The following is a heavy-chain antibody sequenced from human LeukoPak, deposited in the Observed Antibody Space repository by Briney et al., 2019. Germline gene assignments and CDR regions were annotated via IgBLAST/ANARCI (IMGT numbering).Heavy chain of an antibody. CDR1: GFTFSNLW. J-gene: IGHJ4*02. CDR2: IKQDGSEK. Sequence: GGSLRLSCAASGFTFSNLWMSWVRQAPGKGLKWVANIKQDGSEKYYVDSVKGRFTISRDNAQNSLYLQMNSLRAEDTAVYYCVRDPSGSGFAFDSWGQGALVTVSS. D-gene: IGHD1-1*01. CDR3: VRDPSGSGFAFDS. V-gene: IGHV3-7*01.